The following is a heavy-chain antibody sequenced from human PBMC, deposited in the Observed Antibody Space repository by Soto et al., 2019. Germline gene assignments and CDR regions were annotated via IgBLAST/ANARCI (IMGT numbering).Heavy chain of an antibody. V-gene: IGHV4-31*03. J-gene: IGHJ5*02. D-gene: IGHD1-1*01. CDR3: AKNETTRPWFAP. Sequence: SEALSLTCTVSGGSISTGNYYLSWFRQLPGKGLEWIGNIYYIGTTSYNPSLKSRVTMSIETSKNQFSLKLRSVVAADTAMYYCAKNETTRPWFAPWGQGTLVTVS. CDR2: IYYIGTT. CDR1: GGSISTGNYY.